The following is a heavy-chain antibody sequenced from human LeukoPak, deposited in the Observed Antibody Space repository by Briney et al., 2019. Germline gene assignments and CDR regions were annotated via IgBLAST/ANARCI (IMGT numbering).Heavy chain of an antibody. CDR2: IFYSGST. CDR3: AGYSTSWPYYFDY. J-gene: IGHJ4*02. D-gene: IGHD6-13*01. CDR1: GGSLSSYY. Sequence: SETLSLTCTVSGGSLSSYYWSWIRQPPGKGLEWIGYIFYSGSTNYNPSLKSRVTISVDTSKNQFSLKLSSVTAADTAVYYCAGYSTSWPYYFDYWGQGTLVTVSS. V-gene: IGHV4-59*08.